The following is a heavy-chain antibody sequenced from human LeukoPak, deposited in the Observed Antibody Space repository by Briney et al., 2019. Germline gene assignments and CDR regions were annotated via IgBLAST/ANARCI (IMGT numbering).Heavy chain of an antibody. V-gene: IGHV1-69*06. J-gene: IGHJ4*02. CDR1: GGTFSSYA. Sequence: SVKVSCKASGGTFSSYAISWVRQAPGQGLGWMGGIIPIFGTANYAQKFQGRVTITADKSTSTAYMELSSLRSEDTAVYYCARDLWGGSSQDYWGQGTLVTVSS. D-gene: IGHD6-13*01. CDR3: ARDLWGGSSQDY. CDR2: IIPIFGTA.